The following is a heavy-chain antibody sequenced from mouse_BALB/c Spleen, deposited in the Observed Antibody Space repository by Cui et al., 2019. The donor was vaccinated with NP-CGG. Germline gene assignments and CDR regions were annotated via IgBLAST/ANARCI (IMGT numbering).Heavy chain of an antibody. J-gene: IGHJ2*01. D-gene: IGHD1-1*01. CDR1: GYTFTSYW. CDR3: ARYDYYGSSYFDY. CDR2: IEPNSGGT. V-gene: IGHV1-72*01. Sequence: QVQLQQPGAELVKPGASVKLSCKDSGYTFTSYWMHWVKQRPGRGLEWIGRIEPNSGGTKYNEKFKSKATLTVDKPSSTAYMQLSSLTSEDSAVYYCARYDYYGSSYFDYWGQGTTLTVSS.